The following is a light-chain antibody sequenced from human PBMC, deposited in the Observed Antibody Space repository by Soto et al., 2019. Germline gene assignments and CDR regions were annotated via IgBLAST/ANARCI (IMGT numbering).Light chain of an antibody. Sequence: EIVLTQSPGTLSLSPGERATLSCRASQSVSSSFLAWYQQKPGQAPRLLIYGASSRATGIPERFSGSGSGTDLTLTISRLEPEDFAVYYCQQYDSSPWTFGQGTKVEIK. J-gene: IGKJ1*01. V-gene: IGKV3-20*01. CDR2: GAS. CDR3: QQYDSSPWT. CDR1: QSVSSSF.